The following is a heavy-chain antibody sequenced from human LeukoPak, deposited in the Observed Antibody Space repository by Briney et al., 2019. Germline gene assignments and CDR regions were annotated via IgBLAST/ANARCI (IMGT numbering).Heavy chain of an antibody. CDR2: IYYSGST. Sequence: SETLSLTCTVSGGSISSYYWSWIRQPPGKGLEWIGYIYYSGSTNYNPSLKSRVTISVDTSKNQFSLKLSSVTAADTAVYYCAGGPSNGGSWRNWFDPWGQGTLVTVSS. J-gene: IGHJ5*02. CDR3: AGGPSNGGSWRNWFDP. D-gene: IGHD2-15*01. CDR1: GGSISSYY. V-gene: IGHV4-59*08.